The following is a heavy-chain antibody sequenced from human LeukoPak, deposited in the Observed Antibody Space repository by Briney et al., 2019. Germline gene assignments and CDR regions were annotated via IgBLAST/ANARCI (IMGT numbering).Heavy chain of an antibody. J-gene: IGHJ4*02. Sequence: GGSLRLSCAASGFTFSSYAMSWVRQAPGEGLEWVSAISGSGGSTYYADSVKGRFTISRDNSKNTLYLQMNSLRAEDTAVYYCAKPKWGERSPSDYWGQGTLVTVSS. CDR3: AKPKWGERSPSDY. D-gene: IGHD1-26*01. CDR1: GFTFSSYA. V-gene: IGHV3-23*01. CDR2: ISGSGGST.